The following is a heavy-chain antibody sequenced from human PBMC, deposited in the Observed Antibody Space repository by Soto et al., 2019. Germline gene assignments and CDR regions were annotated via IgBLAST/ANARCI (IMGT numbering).Heavy chain of an antibody. CDR2: IYYSGST. Sequence: TLSLTCTVSGGSISSGGYYWSWIRQHPGKGLEWIGYIYYSGSTYYKPSLKSRVTISVDTSKNQFSLKLSSVTAADTAVYYCARSGRRSKIVADFDYWGQGTLVTVSS. D-gene: IGHD2-15*01. CDR1: GGSISSGGYY. CDR3: ARSGRRSKIVADFDY. J-gene: IGHJ4*02. V-gene: IGHV4-31*03.